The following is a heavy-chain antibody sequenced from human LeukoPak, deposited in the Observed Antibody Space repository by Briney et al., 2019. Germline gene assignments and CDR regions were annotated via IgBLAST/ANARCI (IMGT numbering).Heavy chain of an antibody. Sequence: GGSLRLSCAASGFTVSSYYMSWVRQAPGKGLEWVSVIYSGGSTYYADSVKGRLTISRDNSKNTLYLQMNSLRAEDTAVYYCAKAPRDYYYYMDVWGKGTTVTVSS. V-gene: IGHV3-53*01. J-gene: IGHJ6*03. CDR2: IYSGGST. CDR3: AKAPRDYYYYMDV. CDR1: GFTVSSYY.